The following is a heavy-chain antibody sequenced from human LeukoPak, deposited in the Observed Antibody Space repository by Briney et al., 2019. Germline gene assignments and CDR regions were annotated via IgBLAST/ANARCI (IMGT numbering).Heavy chain of an antibody. D-gene: IGHD6-13*01. CDR2: INPNSGGT. Sequence: ASVKVSCKASEYTFSDYYIHWVRQAPGQGLEWMGWINPNSGGTSYAQKFQGRVAMTSDTSISTAYMELSGLRSDDTALYYCARGGGFSSSWHEAYWGQGTLVTVSS. J-gene: IGHJ4*02. CDR3: ARGGGFSSSWHEAY. CDR1: EYTFSDYY. V-gene: IGHV1-2*02.